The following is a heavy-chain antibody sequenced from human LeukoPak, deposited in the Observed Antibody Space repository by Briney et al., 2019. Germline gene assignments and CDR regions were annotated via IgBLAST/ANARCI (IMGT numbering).Heavy chain of an antibody. CDR2: IFYSGST. D-gene: IGHD4-17*01. J-gene: IGHJ4*02. CDR3: ARGTTVLDY. V-gene: IGHV4-39*01. CDR1: GDSISRSSYY. Sequence: SETPSLTCTVSGDSISRSSYYWGWIRQPPGKGLEWMGSIFYSGSTYYNPSLKSRVTISVDTSKNQFSLELSSVAAADTAVYYCARGTTVLDYWGQGTLVTVSS.